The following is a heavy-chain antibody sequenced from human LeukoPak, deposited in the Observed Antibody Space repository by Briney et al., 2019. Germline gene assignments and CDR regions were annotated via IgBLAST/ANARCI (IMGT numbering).Heavy chain of an antibody. Sequence: GGSLRLSCAASEFTVSSTYMNWVRQAPGKGLEWVSTIYSDGRAYYADSVKGRFTISRDSSKNTLYLQMNNLRVEDTAVYYCARAVAPYYFDYWGQGTLVTVSS. CDR3: ARAVAPYYFDY. CDR1: EFTVSSTY. CDR2: IYSDGRA. V-gene: IGHV3-53*01. J-gene: IGHJ4*02. D-gene: IGHD5-12*01.